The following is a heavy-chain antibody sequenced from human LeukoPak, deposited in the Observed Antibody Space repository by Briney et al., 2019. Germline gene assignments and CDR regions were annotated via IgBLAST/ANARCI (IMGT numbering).Heavy chain of an antibody. Sequence: GGSLRLSCAASGFGFSDYYMSWIRQAPGKGLEWVSHISSGSSIYYAESVKGRFTISRHNSKNTLYLQMNSLRPEDTAVYYCAGGSRRDGYDYWGQGTLVTVSS. CDR1: GFGFSDYY. CDR2: ISSGSSI. J-gene: IGHJ4*02. V-gene: IGHV3-11*01. CDR3: AGGSRRDGYDY. D-gene: IGHD5-24*01.